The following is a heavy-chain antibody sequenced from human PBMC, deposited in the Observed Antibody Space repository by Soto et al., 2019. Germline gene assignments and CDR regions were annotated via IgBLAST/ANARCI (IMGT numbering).Heavy chain of an antibody. D-gene: IGHD6-19*01. CDR3: ARDLSRIAVAGPLNWFDP. J-gene: IGHJ5*02. Sequence: SVKVSCKASGGSFSNNAISWVRQAPGQGLEWMGVIILPFGTPNYAQTFQGRVTITADESMTTAYMELSGLRSEDTAVYYCARDLSRIAVAGPLNWFDPWGQGTLVTVSS. CDR2: IILPFGTP. V-gene: IGHV1-69*13. CDR1: GGSFSNNA.